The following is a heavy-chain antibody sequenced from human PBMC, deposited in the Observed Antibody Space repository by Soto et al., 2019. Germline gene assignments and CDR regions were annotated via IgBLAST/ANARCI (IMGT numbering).Heavy chain of an antibody. CDR3: ARIGVNAGMDV. CDR2: ISDSGLTT. D-gene: IGHD3-10*01. V-gene: IGHV3-23*01. Sequence: GGSLRLSCAASGCTFRSYAMTWIRQAPGKGLEWVSTISDSGLTTYYADSVKGRFTISRDNSKNTLYLQINSRRAEDTAVYYCARIGVNAGMDVWGQGTTVTAP. J-gene: IGHJ6*02. CDR1: GCTFRSYA.